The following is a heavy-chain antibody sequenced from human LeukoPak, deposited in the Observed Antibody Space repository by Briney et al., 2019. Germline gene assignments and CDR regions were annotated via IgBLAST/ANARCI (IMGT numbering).Heavy chain of an antibody. D-gene: IGHD3-3*01. J-gene: IGHJ2*01. CDR1: GGSISVTPYY. Sequence: PSETLSLTCAISGGSISVTPYYWGWIRQPPGKGLEWIGSIYYSGSTYYNPSLKSRLTISVDTPKNQFSLKLTSVTAADTAVYYCARASTIFGHFAYWGRGTLVTVSS. CDR2: IYYSGST. CDR3: ARASTIFGHFAY. V-gene: IGHV4-39*07.